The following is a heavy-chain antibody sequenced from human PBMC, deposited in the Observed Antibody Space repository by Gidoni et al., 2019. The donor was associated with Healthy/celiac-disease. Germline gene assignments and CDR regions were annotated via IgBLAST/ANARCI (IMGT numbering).Heavy chain of an antibody. CDR3: ARATWGIDTASVGATDY. D-gene: IGHD1-26*01. V-gene: IGHV3-48*02. CDR2: IRSGSSTI. CDR1: GFTFSSYS. J-gene: IGHJ4*02. Sequence: EVQLVESGGGLVQPGGSLRLSCAASGFTFSSYSMNWFRQAPGKGLEWVSYIRSGSSTIYYADSVKGRFTISRDNAKNSLYLQMNSLGDEDTAVYYCARATWGIDTASVGATDYWGQGTLVTVSS.